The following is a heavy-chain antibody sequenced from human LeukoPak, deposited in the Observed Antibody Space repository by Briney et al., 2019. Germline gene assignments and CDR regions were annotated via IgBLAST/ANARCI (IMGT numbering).Heavy chain of an antibody. CDR3: ARLPVTSPPHYYYYYGMDV. CDR2: IYPGDSDT. J-gene: IGHJ6*02. D-gene: IGHD5-18*01. Sequence: GESLKISCKGSGYSFTSYWIGWVRQMPGKGLEWMGIIYPGDSDTRYSPPFQGQVTISADKSISTAYLQWSSLKAPDTAMYYCARLPVTSPPHYYYYYGMDVWGQGTTVTVSS. CDR1: GYSFTSYW. V-gene: IGHV5-51*01.